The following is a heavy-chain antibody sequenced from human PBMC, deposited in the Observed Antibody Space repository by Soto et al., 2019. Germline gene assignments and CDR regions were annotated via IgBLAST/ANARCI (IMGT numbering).Heavy chain of an antibody. CDR2: LSGSGTRT. V-gene: IGHV3-23*01. Sequence: EVQLLESGGALIQPGGSLRLSCAASGFTFSNFAMSWVRQAPGKGLEWVSALSGSGTRTYDADSVKGRFSISRDNSKNTLYLQMNSLRAEDTAVYYCAKDRKSGSGWYWDYWGQGTLVTVSS. CDR1: GFTFSNFA. D-gene: IGHD6-19*01. CDR3: AKDRKSGSGWYWDY. J-gene: IGHJ4*02.